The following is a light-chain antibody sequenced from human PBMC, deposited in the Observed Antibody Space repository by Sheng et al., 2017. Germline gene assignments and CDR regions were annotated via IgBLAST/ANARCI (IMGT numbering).Light chain of an antibody. Sequence: DFVLTQSPLSLPVTLGQPASISCRSSQNLISSDGKMYFNWFHQRPGQSPRRLIYKVSYRDSGVPDRFSGSGSGTHFTLEISRVEAEDVGVYFCMQGNYWPRTFGQGTEAGDQT. J-gene: IGKJ2*01. V-gene: IGKV2-30*01. CDR3: MQGNYWPRT. CDR2: KVS. CDR1: QNLISSDGKMY.